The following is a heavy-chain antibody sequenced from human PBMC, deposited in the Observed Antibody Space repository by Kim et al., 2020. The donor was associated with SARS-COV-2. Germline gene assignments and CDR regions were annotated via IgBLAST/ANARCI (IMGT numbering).Heavy chain of an antibody. V-gene: IGHV1-46*01. CDR2: INPSGGST. Sequence: ASVKVSCKASGYNFTSYYMHWVRQAPGQGLEWMGIINPSGGSTSYAQKFQGRVTMTSDTSTSTVYMELSSLRSEDTDVYYCANTYYDILTGPLGAFDIWGQGTMVTVSS. CDR1: GYNFTSYY. CDR3: ANTYYDILTGPLGAFDI. D-gene: IGHD3-9*01. J-gene: IGHJ3*02.